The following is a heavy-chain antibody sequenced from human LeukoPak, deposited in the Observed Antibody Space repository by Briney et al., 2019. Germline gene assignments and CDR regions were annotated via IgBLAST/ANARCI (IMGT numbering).Heavy chain of an antibody. D-gene: IGHD3-10*01. CDR3: ARTYYGSGSYYNYYFDY. J-gene: IGHJ4*02. Sequence: SETLSLTCTVSGGSISTYYWSWIRQPPGKGLEWIGSMYYSGSTYYNPALKSRVTISVDTSKNQFSLKLSSVTAADTAVYYCARTYYGSGSYYNYYFDYWGQGTLVTVSS. CDR1: GGSISTYY. V-gene: IGHV4-59*05. CDR2: MYYSGST.